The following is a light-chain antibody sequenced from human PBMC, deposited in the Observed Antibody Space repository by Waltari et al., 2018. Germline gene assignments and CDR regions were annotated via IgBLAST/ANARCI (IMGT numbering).Light chain of an antibody. CDR1: QSVRSN. J-gene: IGKJ5*01. Sequence: EIVMTQFPATLSVSPGERATLSCRASQSVRSNLAWYQQKPGQAPRLLIYAASTRATGIPASFSGSGAGTEFTLTISSLQSEDFATYYCQQSYSTPITFGQGTRLEIK. CDR3: QQSYSTPIT. V-gene: IGKV3-15*01. CDR2: AAS.